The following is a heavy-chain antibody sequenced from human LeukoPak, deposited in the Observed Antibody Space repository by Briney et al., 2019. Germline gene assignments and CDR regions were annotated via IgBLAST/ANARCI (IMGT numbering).Heavy chain of an antibody. Sequence: ASVKVSCKASGYTLTNYGISWVRQAPGQGLEWMGWISAHDDNTNYAPKFQGRVTMTTDTSTSTAYMELRSLRSDDSAVFYCARGGTTIFGVVDYYMDVWGKGTTVTVSS. D-gene: IGHD3-3*01. V-gene: IGHV1-18*01. CDR2: ISAHDDNT. CDR3: ARGGTTIFGVVDYYMDV. J-gene: IGHJ6*03. CDR1: GYTLTNYG.